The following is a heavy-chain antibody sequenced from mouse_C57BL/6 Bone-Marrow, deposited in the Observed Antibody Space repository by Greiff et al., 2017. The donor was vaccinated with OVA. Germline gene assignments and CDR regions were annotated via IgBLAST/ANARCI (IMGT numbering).Heavy chain of an antibody. D-gene: IGHD2-4*01. J-gene: IGHJ2*01. CDR3: ARKGLRRVYFDY. V-gene: IGHV1-63*01. CDR2: IYPGGGYT. CDR1: GYTFTNYW. Sequence: VKLQESGAELVRPGTSVKMSCKASGYTFTNYWIGWAKQRPGHGLEWIGDIYPGGGYTNYNEKFKGKATLTADKSSSTAYMQFSSLTSEDSAIYYCARKGLRRVYFDYWGQGTTLTVSS.